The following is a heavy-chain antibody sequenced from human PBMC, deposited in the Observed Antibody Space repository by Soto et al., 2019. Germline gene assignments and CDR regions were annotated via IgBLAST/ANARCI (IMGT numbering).Heavy chain of an antibody. CDR3: ARGQHYDFWSGYNWFDP. CDR1: GYTFTIHD. Sequence: VSVKVSCKASGYTFTIHDINWVRQAAGHGLEWMGWMNPNTGNTGYAQKFQGRVTMTKNTSITTAYMELSRLRSDDPAVYYCARGQHYDFWSGYNWFDPWGQGTLVTVSS. J-gene: IGHJ5*02. D-gene: IGHD3-3*01. CDR2: MNPNTGNT. V-gene: IGHV1-8*01.